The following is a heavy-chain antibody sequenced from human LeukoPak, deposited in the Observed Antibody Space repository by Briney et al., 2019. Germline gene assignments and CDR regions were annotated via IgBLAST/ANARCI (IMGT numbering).Heavy chain of an antibody. D-gene: IGHD5-12*01. J-gene: IGHJ4*02. CDR3: ARGRGYSGYDY. CDR2: IGTAGDT. CDR1: GFTFSSYD. V-gene: IGHV3-13*01. Sequence: GGSLRLSCAASGFTFSSYDMHWVRQATGKGLEWVSAIGTAGDTYYPGSVKGRFTISRENAKNSLYLQMNSLRAGDTAVYYCARGRGYSGYDYWGQGTLVTVSS.